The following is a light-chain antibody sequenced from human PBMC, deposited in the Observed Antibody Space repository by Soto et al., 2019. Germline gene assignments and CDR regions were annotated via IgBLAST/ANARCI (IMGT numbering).Light chain of an antibody. V-gene: IGLV2-8*01. Sequence: QSALTQPPSASGSPGQSVTISCTGTSSDVGGYNYVSWYQQHPGKAPKLMIYGVNKQPSGVPDRFSGSKSGNTASLTVSGLQAEDEADYYCNSYAGSNNVVFGGGTKVTVL. CDR1: SSDVGGYNY. CDR2: GVN. CDR3: NSYAGSNNVV. J-gene: IGLJ2*01.